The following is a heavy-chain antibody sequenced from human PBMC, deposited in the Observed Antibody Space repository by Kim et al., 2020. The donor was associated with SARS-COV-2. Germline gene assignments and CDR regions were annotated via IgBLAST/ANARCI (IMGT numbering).Heavy chain of an antibody. D-gene: IGHD3-9*01. Sequence: GGSLRLSCSASGFTFSSYAMHWVRQAPGKGLEYVSSISSNGGGTYYADSVKGRFTISRDNSKNTLYLQMRSLRAEDTAVYYCVKMYIAENYDILTASIPGRDWGQGTLVTVSS. CDR1: GFTFSSYA. CDR2: ISSNGGGT. CDR3: VKMYIAENYDILTASIPGRD. J-gene: IGHJ4*02. V-gene: IGHV3-64D*06.